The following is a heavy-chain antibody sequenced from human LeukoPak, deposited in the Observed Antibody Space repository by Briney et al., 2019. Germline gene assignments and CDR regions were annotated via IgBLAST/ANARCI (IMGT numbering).Heavy chain of an antibody. CDR3: ARSPYTSGWYGVGY. CDR2: IKQDGSEK. D-gene: IGHD6-19*01. J-gene: IGHJ4*02. V-gene: IGHV3-7*01. CDR1: GFTFSSYW. Sequence: GGSLRLTCAASGFTFSSYWMSWVRQAPGKGLEWVANIKQDGSEKYYVDSVKGRFTISRDNAKNSLYLQLNSLRAEDTAVYYCARSPYTSGWYGVGYWGQGTLVTVSS.